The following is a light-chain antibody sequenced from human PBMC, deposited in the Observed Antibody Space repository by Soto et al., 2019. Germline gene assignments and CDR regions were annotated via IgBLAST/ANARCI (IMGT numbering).Light chain of an antibody. V-gene: IGKV3-11*01. J-gene: IGKJ4*01. CDR3: QQRSNWSPLT. CDR2: DAS. CDR1: QSVSSY. Sequence: EIVLTQSPATLSSSPGERATLSCRASQSVSSYLAWYQQKPGQAPRLLIYDASTRATGIPARFSGSGSGTDFTLTISSLEPQDFAVYYCQQRSNWSPLTFGGGTKVEIK.